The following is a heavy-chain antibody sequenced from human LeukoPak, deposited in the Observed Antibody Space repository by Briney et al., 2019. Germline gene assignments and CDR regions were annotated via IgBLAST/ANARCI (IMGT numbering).Heavy chain of an antibody. Sequence: GGSLRLSCAASGFTFSSYWMSWVRQAPGKGLEWVANIKQDGSEKYYVDSVKGRFTISRDNAKNSLYLQMNSLRAEDTAVYYCARVSKVVPAANNWFDPWGQGTLVTVSS. CDR2: IKQDGSEK. V-gene: IGHV3-7*01. CDR3: ARVSKVVPAANNWFDP. CDR1: GFTFSSYW. D-gene: IGHD2-2*01. J-gene: IGHJ5*02.